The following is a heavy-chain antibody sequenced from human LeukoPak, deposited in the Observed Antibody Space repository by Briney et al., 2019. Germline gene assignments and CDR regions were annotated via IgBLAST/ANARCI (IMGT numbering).Heavy chain of an antibody. Sequence: SETLSLTCTVSGGSISSGSYYWRWIRQPAGKGLEWIGRIYTSGSTNYNPSLKSRVTISVDTSKNQFSLKLSSVTAAHTAVYYCARMYSSGWYWFDPWGQGTLVTVSS. D-gene: IGHD6-19*01. CDR3: ARMYSSGWYWFDP. V-gene: IGHV4-61*02. CDR2: IYTSGST. J-gene: IGHJ5*02. CDR1: GGSISSGSYY.